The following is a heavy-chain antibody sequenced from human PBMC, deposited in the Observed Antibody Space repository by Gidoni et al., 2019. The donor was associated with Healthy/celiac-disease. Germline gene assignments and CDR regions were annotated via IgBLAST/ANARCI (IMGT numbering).Heavy chain of an antibody. CDR2: INPSGGST. Sequence: QVQLVQSGAAVKKPGASVKVSCKASGYTFTSYYMHWVRQAPGQGLEWMGIINPSGGSTSYAQKFQGRVTMTRDTSTSTVYMELSSLRSEDTAVYYCARVGGSGSVVRIFDYWGQGTLVTVSS. D-gene: IGHD3-10*01. CDR3: ARVGGSGSVVRIFDY. CDR1: GYTFTSYY. J-gene: IGHJ4*02. V-gene: IGHV1-46*01.